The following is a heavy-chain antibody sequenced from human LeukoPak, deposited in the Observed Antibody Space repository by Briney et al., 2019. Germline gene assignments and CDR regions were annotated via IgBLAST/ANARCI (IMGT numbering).Heavy chain of an antibody. J-gene: IGHJ4*02. Sequence: PSETLSLTCTVSGGSISSGSYYWSWIRQPAGKGLEWIGRIYTSGSTYYNPSLKSRVTISVDTSKNQFSLKLSSVTAADTAVYYCARYRTYYYGSGSYYSRYYFDYWGQGTLVTVSS. CDR1: GGSISSGSYY. CDR3: ARYRTYYYGSGSYYSRYYFDY. V-gene: IGHV4-61*02. CDR2: IYTSGST. D-gene: IGHD3-10*01.